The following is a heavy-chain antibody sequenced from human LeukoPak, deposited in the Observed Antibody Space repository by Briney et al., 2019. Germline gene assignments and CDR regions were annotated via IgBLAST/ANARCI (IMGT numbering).Heavy chain of an antibody. V-gene: IGHV3-11*01. Sequence: GGSLRLSCAAFGFTFSDYYMSWIRQAPGKGLEWVSYISSSGSTIYYADSVKGRFTISRDNAKNSLYLQMNSLRAEDTAVYYCARRYYYDSSARALDYWGQGTLVTVSS. D-gene: IGHD3-22*01. CDR2: ISSSGSTI. J-gene: IGHJ4*02. CDR3: ARRYYYDSSARALDY. CDR1: GFTFSDYY.